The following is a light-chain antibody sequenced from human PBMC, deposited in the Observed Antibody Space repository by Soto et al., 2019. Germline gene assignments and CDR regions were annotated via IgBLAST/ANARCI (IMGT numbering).Light chain of an antibody. J-gene: IGKJ5*01. CDR1: QSVSSSY. Sequence: EIVLTQSPGTLSLSPGERATLSCRASQSVSSSYLAWYQQKPGQAPRLLIYGASSRATGIPDRFSGSGSGKDFTLSISRWWPEVFTWYYCRQYGSPLPITFARGTRLEIK. CDR2: GAS. CDR3: RQYGSPLPIT. V-gene: IGKV3-20*01.